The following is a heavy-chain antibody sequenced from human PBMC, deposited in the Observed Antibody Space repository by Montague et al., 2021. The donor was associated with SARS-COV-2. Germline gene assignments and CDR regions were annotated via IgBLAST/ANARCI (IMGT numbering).Heavy chain of an antibody. CDR2: FRLPGGS. CDR1: SGSLRNYY. Sequence: SETLSLTCAVTSGSLRNYYWSWIRQPPGKGLEWIGEFRLPGGSNYNPSLKGRVTISLDTSNNQVSLSLNSVTAADAAVYYCARAGSQRFFEFWGRGTLVTVSS. D-gene: IGHD1-1*01. CDR3: ARAGSQRFFEF. V-gene: IGHV4-34*01. J-gene: IGHJ2*01.